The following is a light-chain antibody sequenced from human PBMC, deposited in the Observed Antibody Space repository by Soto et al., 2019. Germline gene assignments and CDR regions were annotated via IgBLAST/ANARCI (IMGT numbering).Light chain of an antibody. CDR3: QQRYSTPFT. CDR2: AAY. Sequence: DLQMTQSPSSLSASVGDRVTITCRASQSISSYLNWYQQKPAQAPKLLIYAAYRLHSGVPSRFSGRGSGTDFTLTISSLQPEAFATYYCQQRYSTPFTFGTGTKVAI. J-gene: IGKJ3*01. CDR1: QSISSY. V-gene: IGKV1-39*01.